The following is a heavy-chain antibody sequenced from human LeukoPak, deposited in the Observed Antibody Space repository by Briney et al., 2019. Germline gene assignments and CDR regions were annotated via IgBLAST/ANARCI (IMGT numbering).Heavy chain of an antibody. CDR2: ISPRGDKT. V-gene: IGHV3-23*01. CDR3: AKERSAGWPFDY. J-gene: IGHJ4*02. Sequence: GGSLRLSCAASGFTFSTYAMTWVRQAPGEGLEGVSAISPRGDKTYYADSVKGRFTISRDNSKNTLYLQMNSLRAEDTAIYYCAKERSAGWPFDYWGQGTLVTVSS. CDR1: GFTFSTYA. D-gene: IGHD6-19*01.